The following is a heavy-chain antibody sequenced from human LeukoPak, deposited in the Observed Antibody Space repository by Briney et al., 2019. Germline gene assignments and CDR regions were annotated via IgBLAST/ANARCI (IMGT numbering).Heavy chain of an antibody. CDR1: GYTFTTYG. CDR2: ITNNGANT. J-gene: IGHJ4*02. Sequence: GGTLRLSCVASGYTFTTYGMSWVRQAPGKGLEWVSGITNNGANTYYADSVKGRFTISRDNSKNTLYLQMNSLRVEDTAVYYCAKIAETSGSYGQGYDYWGQGTLVTVSS. D-gene: IGHD1-26*01. CDR3: AKIAETSGSYGQGYDY. V-gene: IGHV3-23*01.